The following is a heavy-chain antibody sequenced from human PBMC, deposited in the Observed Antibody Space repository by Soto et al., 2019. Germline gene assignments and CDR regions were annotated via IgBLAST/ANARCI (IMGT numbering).Heavy chain of an antibody. CDR1: GFTFSSYA. D-gene: IGHD6-13*01. V-gene: IGHV3-23*01. J-gene: IGHJ4*02. CDR2: ISGSGDDT. Sequence: GGSLRLSCVASGFTFSSYAMSWVRQAPGMGLEWVSGISGSGDDTYYADSVKGRFTFSRDNSRNTLFLQMNSLRAEDTAFYYCTKGRGQQHLPRPIPDFWGQGILVTVSS. CDR3: TKGRGQQHLPRPIPDF.